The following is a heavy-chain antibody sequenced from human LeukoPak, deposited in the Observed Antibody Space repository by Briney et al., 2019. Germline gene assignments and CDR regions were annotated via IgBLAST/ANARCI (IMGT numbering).Heavy chain of an antibody. CDR2: IIPILDIA. CDR3: ARDNPPYCNGGSCYSY. Sequence: SVRVSCKASGGTFSSYALSWVRQAPGQGLEWMGRIIPILDIASYAQKFQDRVTITADESTGTAYMELSSLRSEDTAIYYCARDNPPYCNGGSCYSYGGQGTLVTISA. V-gene: IGHV1-69*04. J-gene: IGHJ4*02. D-gene: IGHD2-15*01. CDR1: GGTFSSYA.